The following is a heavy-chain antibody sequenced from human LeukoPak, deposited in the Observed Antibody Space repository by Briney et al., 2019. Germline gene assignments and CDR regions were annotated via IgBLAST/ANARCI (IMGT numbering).Heavy chain of an antibody. V-gene: IGHV3-23*01. D-gene: IGHD6-13*01. Sequence: PGGSLRLSCAASGFTFSSYAMSWVRQAPGNGLEWVSAISGSGGSTYYADSVKGRFTISRDSSKNTLYLQMNSLRAEDTAVYYCAKGRQQLVTAGLDYWGQGTLVTVSS. CDR3: AKGRQQLVTAGLDY. CDR1: GFTFSSYA. J-gene: IGHJ4*02. CDR2: ISGSGGST.